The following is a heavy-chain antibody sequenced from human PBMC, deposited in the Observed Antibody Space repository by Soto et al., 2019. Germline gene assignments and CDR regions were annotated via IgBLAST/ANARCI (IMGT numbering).Heavy chain of an antibody. CDR1: GYTFTGYY. Sequence: SVKVSCKASGYTFTGYYMHWVRQAPGQGPEWMGGIIPNIGTANYAQKFQGRVTITADESTSTAYMELSSLRSEDTAVYYCSTFDYWGQGTLVTVSS. CDR2: IIPNIGTA. J-gene: IGHJ4*02. V-gene: IGHV1-69*13. CDR3: STFDY.